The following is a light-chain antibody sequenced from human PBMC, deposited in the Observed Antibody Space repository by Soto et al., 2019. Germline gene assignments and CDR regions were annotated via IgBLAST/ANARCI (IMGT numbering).Light chain of an antibody. CDR1: QSISSN. Sequence: EIVMTQSPATLSVSPGERATLSCRASQSISSNLAWYQQKPGQAPRLLIYGASTRATAIPARFSGSGSGTQFTLTITSLQSEDFAVSYCQHYNNWPPWTFGQGTRVEVK. CDR3: QHYNNWPPWT. CDR2: GAS. V-gene: IGKV3-15*01. J-gene: IGKJ1*01.